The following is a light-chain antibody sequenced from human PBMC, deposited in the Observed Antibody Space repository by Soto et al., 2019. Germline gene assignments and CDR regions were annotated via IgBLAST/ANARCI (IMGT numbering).Light chain of an antibody. CDR1: QSVSSY. CDR3: QQAYTTPWT. J-gene: IGKJ1*01. CDR2: DAS. Sequence: DIQMTQSPSSLSASVGDRVTITCRASQSVSSYLNWYQQKPGKAPKVLISDASSLQSGVPSRFSGSGSGTDFTLTITSLQPEDSVTYHCQQAYTTPWTFGHGTKVEIK. V-gene: IGKV1-39*01.